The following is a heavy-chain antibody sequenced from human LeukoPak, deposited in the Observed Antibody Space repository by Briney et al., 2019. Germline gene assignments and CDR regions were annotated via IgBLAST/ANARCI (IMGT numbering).Heavy chain of an antibody. CDR3: ARDREIVGLFDY. CDR2: IYYSGST. J-gene: IGHJ4*02. V-gene: IGHV4-39*07. CDR1: GGSISSSSYY. D-gene: IGHD3-22*01. Sequence: PSETLSLTCTVSGGSISSSSYYWGWIRQPPGKGLEGIGSIYYSGSTYYNPSLKSRVTISVDTSKNQFSLKLSSVTAADTAVYYCARDREIVGLFDYWGQGTLVTVSS.